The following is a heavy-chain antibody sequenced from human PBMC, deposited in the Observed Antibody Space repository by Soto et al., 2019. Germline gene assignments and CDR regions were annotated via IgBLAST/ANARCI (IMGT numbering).Heavy chain of an antibody. CDR2: IYYSGST. CDR3: ARLFPHSGSYLDY. Sequence: SETXSLTCTVSGGSISSSSYYWGWIRQPPGKGLEWIGSIYYSGSTYYNPSLKSRVTISVDTSKNQFSLKLSSVTAADTAVYYCARLFPHSGSYLDYWGQGTLVTVSS. V-gene: IGHV4-39*01. J-gene: IGHJ4*02. CDR1: GGSISSSSYY. D-gene: IGHD1-26*01.